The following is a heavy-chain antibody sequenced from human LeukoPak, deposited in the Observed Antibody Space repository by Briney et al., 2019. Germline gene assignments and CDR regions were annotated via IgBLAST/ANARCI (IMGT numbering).Heavy chain of an antibody. CDR3: ARYKWRRGMDV. J-gene: IGHJ6*02. CDR2: INHSGST. CDR1: GVSISSYY. Sequence: SETLSLTCTVSGVSISSYYWSWIRQPPGKGLEWIGEINHSGSTNYNPSLKSRVTISVDTSKNQFSLKLSSVTAADTAVYYCARYKWRRGMDVWGQGTTVTVSS. D-gene: IGHD1-20*01. V-gene: IGHV4-34*01.